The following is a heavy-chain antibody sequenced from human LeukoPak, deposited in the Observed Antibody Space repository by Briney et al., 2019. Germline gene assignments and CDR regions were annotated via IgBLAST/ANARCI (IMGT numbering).Heavy chain of an antibody. Sequence: PSETLSLTCTVSGGSISSYYWSWIRQPPGKGLEWIGYIYYSGSTNYNPSLKSRVTISVDTSKNQFSLKLSSVTAADTAVYYCARRRRNYYDSSGYYSNWGQGTLVTVSS. CDR2: IYYSGST. V-gene: IGHV4-59*12. CDR3: ARRRRNYYDSSGYYSN. J-gene: IGHJ4*02. CDR1: GGSISSYY. D-gene: IGHD3-22*01.